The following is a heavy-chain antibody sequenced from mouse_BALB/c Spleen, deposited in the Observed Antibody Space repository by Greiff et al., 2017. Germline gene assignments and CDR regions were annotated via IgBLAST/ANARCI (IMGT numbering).Heavy chain of an antibody. D-gene: IGHD1-1*01. V-gene: IGHV1-54*01. CDR1: GYAFTNYL. Sequence: QVQLQQSGAELVRPGTSVKVSCKASGYAFTNYLIEWVKQRPGQGLEWIGVINPGSGGTNYNEKFKGKATLTADKSSSTAYMQLSSLTSDDSAVYFCARYYGRDYAMDYWGQGTSVTVSS. CDR3: ARYYGRDYAMDY. CDR2: INPGSGGT. J-gene: IGHJ4*01.